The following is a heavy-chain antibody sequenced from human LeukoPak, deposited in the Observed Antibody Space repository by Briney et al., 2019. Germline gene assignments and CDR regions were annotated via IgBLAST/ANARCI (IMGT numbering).Heavy chain of an antibody. J-gene: IGHJ5*02. V-gene: IGHV3-48*03. CDR3: ARGRGYQLLLDVPNWFDP. D-gene: IGHD2-2*01. CDR2: IISSGSTI. CDR1: GFTFSSYE. Sequence: GGSLRLSCAASGFTFSSYEMTWVRQAPGKGLEWVSYIISSGSTIYYADSVKGRFTISRDNAKNSLYLQMNSLRAEDTAVYYCARGRGYQLLLDVPNWFDPWGQGTLVTVSS.